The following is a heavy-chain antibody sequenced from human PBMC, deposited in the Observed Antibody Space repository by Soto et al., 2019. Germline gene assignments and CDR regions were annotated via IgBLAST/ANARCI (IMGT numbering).Heavy chain of an antibody. CDR3: AAGDSSGYYGG. Sequence: SLPVYRQDSLFTFPISSVHRVRQARGQRLEWIGWITVGTGNTNYAQKFQERVTITRDMSTSTAYMELSNLRSEDTAVYYCAAGDSSGYYGGWGQGTQVTVSS. CDR1: LFTFPISS. CDR2: ITVGTGNT. D-gene: IGHD3-22*01. J-gene: IGHJ4*02. V-gene: IGHV1-58*01.